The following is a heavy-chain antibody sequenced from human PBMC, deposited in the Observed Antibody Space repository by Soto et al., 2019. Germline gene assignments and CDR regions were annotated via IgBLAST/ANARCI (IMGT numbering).Heavy chain of an antibody. J-gene: IGHJ4*02. V-gene: IGHV1-69*13. CDR3: AGTGNSRYARRRSYFDY. CDR2: INPICGTA. CDR1: GYTFSIYL. D-gene: IGHD5-12*01. Sequence: SSVKVSCKASGYTFSIYLIGWVRHAPGQGLEWMGIINPICGTANYAQKFQGRVTMTADESTSTAYMELSSLRSEDTAIYYCAGTGNSRYARRRSYFDYWGQGTLVTVSS.